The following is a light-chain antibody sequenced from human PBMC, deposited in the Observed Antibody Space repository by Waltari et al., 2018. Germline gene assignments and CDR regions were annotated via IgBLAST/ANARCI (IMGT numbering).Light chain of an antibody. CDR2: EVS. Sequence: QSALTQPPSASGSPGQSVTISCTGTSSDVGGYNFVSWYQHHPGKAPRLIMYEVSERPSGVPGRFSGSKSGHTASLTVAGLQADDEADYYCSSYVANNTPVFGGGTKLTVL. V-gene: IGLV2-8*01. CDR3: SSYVANNTPV. CDR1: SSDVGGYNF. J-gene: IGLJ2*01.